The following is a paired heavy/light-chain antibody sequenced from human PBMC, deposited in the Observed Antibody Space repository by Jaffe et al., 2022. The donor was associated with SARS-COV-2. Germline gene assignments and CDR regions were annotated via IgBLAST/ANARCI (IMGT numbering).Light chain of an antibody. CDR2: NNN. CDR1: SSNIGVNT. CDR3: AAWDDNLESVL. V-gene: IGLV1-44*01. Sequence: QSVLTQPPAASGTPGQRVTISCSGSSSNIGVNTANWYQQLPGTAPKLIIYNNNQRPSGVPDRLSGSRSGTSASLAISGLQSEDEGEYYCAAWDDNLESVLFGGGTKLTVL. J-gene: IGLJ3*02.
Heavy chain of an antibody. CDR1: GGSISSSYYY. D-gene: IGHD3-22*01. V-gene: IGHV4-39*01. CDR2: VYYSGST. J-gene: IGHJ3*02. Sequence: QLQLQESGPGLVKPSETLSLTCTVSGGSISSSYYYWGWIRQPPGKGLEWVGSVYYSGSTDYNPSLKSRVTVSLDTSKNQLSLRMSSVTAADSAVYYCARTIGVDAFARTLGVDTFDMWGQGTMVTVSS. CDR3: ARTIGVDAFARTLGVDTFDM.